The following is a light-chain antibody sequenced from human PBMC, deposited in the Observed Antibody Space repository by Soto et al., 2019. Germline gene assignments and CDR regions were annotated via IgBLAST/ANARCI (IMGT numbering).Light chain of an antibody. CDR2: EVI. CDR1: NSDVCGYNY. Sequence: PQAPSVRGSPGQASTIASTGTNSDVCGYNYVSWYQQHPGKAPELMIYEVIHRPSGVSNRFSGSKSDKKASLTISVLQAEDEADYYCSSYTSISTLYVFGTGTKVTV. CDR3: SSYTSISTLYV. V-gene: IGLV2-14*01. J-gene: IGLJ1*01.